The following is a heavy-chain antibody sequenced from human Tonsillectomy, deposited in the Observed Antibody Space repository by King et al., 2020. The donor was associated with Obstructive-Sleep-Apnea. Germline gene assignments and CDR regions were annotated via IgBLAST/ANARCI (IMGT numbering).Heavy chain of an antibody. J-gene: IGHJ4*02. D-gene: IGHD6-19*01. CDR2: ISGSGDST. CDR1: RFTFSSYA. V-gene: IGHV3-23*04. Sequence: VQLVESGGGLVQPGGSLRLSCAASRFTFSSYAMDWVRQAPGKGLEWVSTISGSGDSTYYADSVKGRFTISRDNSKHTLYLQMNSLRAEDTAVYYCAKQNSGWYSGFDYWGQGTLVTVSS. CDR3: AKQNSGWYSGFDY.